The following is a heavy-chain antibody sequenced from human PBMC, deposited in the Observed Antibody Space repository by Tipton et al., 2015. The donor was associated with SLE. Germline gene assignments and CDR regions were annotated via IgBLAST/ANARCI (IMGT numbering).Heavy chain of an antibody. J-gene: IGHJ6*02. CDR3: AKDAFYASGWLDL. Sequence: SLRLSCAASGFPFSNHGMHWVRQAPGKGLEWVAVIWFDGSNQYSADSVKGRFIISRDNSKNTLYLQMNSLRAEDTAVYYCAKDAFYASGWLDLWGQGTTVTVSS. V-gene: IGHV3-33*06. D-gene: IGHD6-19*01. CDR1: GFPFSNHG. CDR2: IWFDGSNQ.